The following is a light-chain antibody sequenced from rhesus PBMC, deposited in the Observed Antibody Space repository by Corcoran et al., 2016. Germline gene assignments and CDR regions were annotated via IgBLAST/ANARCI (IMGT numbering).Light chain of an antibody. J-gene: IGKJ2*01. CDR2: DAS. Sequence: VMTQSPATRSLSPGERATLSCRASQSVSSYVAWYQQRSEQAPRLLISDASTRATGIPERFSGRGSGTDFTLTISSLAHEDFAVYYWQQYSHWPSFGQGTKVEIK. V-gene: IGKV3S9*01. CDR3: QQYSHWPS. CDR1: QSVSSY.